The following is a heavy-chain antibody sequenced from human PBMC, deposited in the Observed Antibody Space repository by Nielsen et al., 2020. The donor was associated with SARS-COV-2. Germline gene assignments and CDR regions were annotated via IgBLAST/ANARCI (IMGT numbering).Heavy chain of an antibody. V-gene: IGHV3-7*01. Sequence: GESLKISCAASGFTFSSHWMSWVRQAPGKGLEWVANIKQDGSEKYCVDSVKGRFTISRDNAKNSLYLQMNSLRAEDTAVYYCARDTPYDYGEGHYGMGVWGQGTTVTVSS. D-gene: IGHD3-16*01. CDR1: GFTFSSHW. CDR2: IKQDGSEK. CDR3: ARDTPYDYGEGHYGMGV. J-gene: IGHJ6*02.